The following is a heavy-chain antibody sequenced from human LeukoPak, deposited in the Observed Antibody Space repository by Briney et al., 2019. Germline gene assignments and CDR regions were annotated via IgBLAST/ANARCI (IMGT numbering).Heavy chain of an antibody. CDR3: ARDSDSSGYRFARAVDY. V-gene: IGHV4-39*02. Sequence: SETLSLTCTVSGDSISSSSSYWGWIRQPPGEGLEWIGSIYYSGSTYYNTSLKSRVTISVDTSKNQFSLKLSSVTAADTAVYYCARDSDSSGYRFARAVDYWGQGTLVTVSS. CDR1: GDSISSSSSY. J-gene: IGHJ4*02. CDR2: IYYSGST. D-gene: IGHD3-22*01.